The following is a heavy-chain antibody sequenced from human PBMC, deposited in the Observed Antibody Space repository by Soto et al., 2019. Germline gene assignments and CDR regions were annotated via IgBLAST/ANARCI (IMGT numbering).Heavy chain of an antibody. D-gene: IGHD4-17*01. CDR1: GGSISSVDYY. Sequence: QVQLQESGPGLVKPSQTLSLTCTVSGGSISSVDYYWSWIRQPPRKGLEWIGYIYYSGSTYYNPSLTSRVTISVDKSKKQFSLELGSVTAEDTAVYYCARGEMATRNFDYCGQGTQVRVSS. V-gene: IGHV4-30-4*01. CDR2: IYYSGST. CDR3: ARGEMATRNFDY. J-gene: IGHJ4*02.